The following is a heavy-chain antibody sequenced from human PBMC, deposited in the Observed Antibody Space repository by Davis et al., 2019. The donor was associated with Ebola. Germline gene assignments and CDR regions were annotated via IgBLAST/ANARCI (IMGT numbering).Heavy chain of an antibody. V-gene: IGHV1-2*06. J-gene: IGHJ4*02. CDR1: GYTFTGYY. Sequence: ASVKVSCKASGYTFTGYYMHWMRQAPGQGLEWMGRINPNSGGTNYAQKFQGRVTISVDTSKNQFSLKLSSVTAADTAMYYCARQRGDYSPRYFDFWGQGILVTVSS. CDR3: ARQRGDYSPRYFDF. CDR2: INPNSGGT. D-gene: IGHD4-11*01.